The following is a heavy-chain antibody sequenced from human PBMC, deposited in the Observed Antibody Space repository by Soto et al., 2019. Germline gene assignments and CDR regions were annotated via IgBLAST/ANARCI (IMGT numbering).Heavy chain of an antibody. CDR2: ISSNGGST. Sequence: GESLKISCAASGFTFSSYAMHWVRQAPGKGLEYVSAISSNGGSTYYANSVKGRFTISRDNSKNTLYLQMGSLRAEDMAVYYCARQLGNYGDYVFDYWGQGTLVTVSS. V-gene: IGHV3-64*01. CDR1: GFTFSSYA. CDR3: ARQLGNYGDYVFDY. D-gene: IGHD4-17*01. J-gene: IGHJ4*02.